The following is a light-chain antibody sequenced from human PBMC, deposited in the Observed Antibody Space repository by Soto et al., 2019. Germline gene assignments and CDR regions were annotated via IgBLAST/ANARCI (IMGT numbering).Light chain of an antibody. CDR1: QSVSSY. CDR2: DAS. CDR3: QQRSNWPPMYT. V-gene: IGKV3-11*01. J-gene: IGKJ2*01. Sequence: EIVLTQSPATLSLSPGERATLSCRASQSVSSYLAWYQQKPGQAPRLLIYDASNRATGIPARFSGSGSGTEFTLTISSLEPEDFAVYYCQQRSNWPPMYTFGQGTTLEIK.